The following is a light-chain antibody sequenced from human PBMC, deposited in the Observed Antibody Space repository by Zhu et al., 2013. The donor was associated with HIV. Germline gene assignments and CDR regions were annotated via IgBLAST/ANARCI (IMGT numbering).Light chain of an antibody. CDR3: QSYDSSLSGPYWV. CDR2: EVS. V-gene: IGLV2-14*01. CDR1: SSDVGGYNY. Sequence: QSALTQPASVSGSPGQSITISCTGTSSDVGGYNYVSWYQQHPGKAPKLMIYEVSNRPSGVSNRFSGSKSGTSASLAITGLQAEDEADYYCQSYDSSLSGPYWVFGGGTKLTVL. J-gene: IGLJ3*02.